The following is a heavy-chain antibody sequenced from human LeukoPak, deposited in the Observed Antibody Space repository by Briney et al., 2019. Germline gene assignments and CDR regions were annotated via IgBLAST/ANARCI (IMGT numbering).Heavy chain of an antibody. D-gene: IGHD2/OR15-2a*01. CDR2: ISGSGGST. V-gene: IGHV3-23*01. Sequence: GGSLRLSCAASGFTFSSYAMSWVRQAPGKGLEWVSAISGSGGSTYYADSVKGRFTISRDNSKNTLYLQMNSLRAEDTAVYYCAKDFSHYYYYNGMDVWGQGTTVTVSS. CDR3: AKDFSHYYYYNGMDV. CDR1: GFTFSSYA. J-gene: IGHJ6*02.